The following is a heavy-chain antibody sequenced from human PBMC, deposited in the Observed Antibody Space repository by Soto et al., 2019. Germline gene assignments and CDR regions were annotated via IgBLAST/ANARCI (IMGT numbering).Heavy chain of an antibody. CDR1: GGTFSSYA. CDR3: ARDYGGNTQFEAFDI. D-gene: IGHD2-15*01. Sequence: ASVKVSCKASGGTFSSYAISWVRQAPGQGLEWMGGIIPIFGTANYAQKFQGRVTITADESTSTAYMELSSLRSEDTAVYYCARDYGGNTQFEAFDIWGQGTMVTVSS. CDR2: IIPIFGTA. V-gene: IGHV1-69*13. J-gene: IGHJ3*02.